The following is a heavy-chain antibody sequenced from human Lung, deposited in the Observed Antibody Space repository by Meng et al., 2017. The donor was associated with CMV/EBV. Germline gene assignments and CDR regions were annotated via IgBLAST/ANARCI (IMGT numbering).Heavy chain of an antibody. CDR1: GASVSSGSHY. J-gene: IGHJ4*02. V-gene: IGHV4-61*01. CDR2: IFYSVRT. Sequence: LSCSVSGASVSSGSHYWSWIRQPPGKGPEYIGYIFYSVRTRYNSSLKSRVTMSVNTSKNQFSLKLTSVTAADTAVYYCARNFYSVVYMTTVNSFDYXGQGXLVTVSS. D-gene: IGHD4-11*01. CDR3: ARNFYSVVYMTTVNSFDY.